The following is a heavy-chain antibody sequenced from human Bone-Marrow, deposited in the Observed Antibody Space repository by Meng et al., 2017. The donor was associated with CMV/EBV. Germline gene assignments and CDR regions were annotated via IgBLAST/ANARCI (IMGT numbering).Heavy chain of an antibody. CDR3: ARGSHRSGGWQPSYFDY. Sequence: GGSLRLSCAASGFTFSRYWRHWVRQAPGKGLVWVSRINSDGSSTSYADSVKGRFTISRDNAKNTLYLQMNSLRAEDTAVYYCARGSHRSGGWQPSYFDYWGQGTLVTVSS. V-gene: IGHV3-74*01. CDR1: GFTFSRYW. D-gene: IGHD6-19*01. CDR2: INSDGSST. J-gene: IGHJ4*02.